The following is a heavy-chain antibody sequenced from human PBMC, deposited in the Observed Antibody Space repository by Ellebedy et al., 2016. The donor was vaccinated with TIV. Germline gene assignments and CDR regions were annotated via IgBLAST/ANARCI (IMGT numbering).Heavy chain of an antibody. D-gene: IGHD3-10*01. Sequence: GESLKISCTASGYSFSNYWIGWVRQMPGKDLEWMGLIDPSDSDASYNPSLRDQVTISVDKSISTAYLHLTSLKASDTAVYYGARRIDHFGSGSTQRTFDYWGQGTLVTVSS. V-gene: IGHV5-51*01. J-gene: IGHJ4*02. CDR3: ARRIDHFGSGSTQRTFDY. CDR1: GYSFSNYW. CDR2: IDPSDSDA.